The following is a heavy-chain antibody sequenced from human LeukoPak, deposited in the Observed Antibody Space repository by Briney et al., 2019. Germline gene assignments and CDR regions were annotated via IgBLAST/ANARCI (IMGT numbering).Heavy chain of an antibody. CDR1: GFTFSNYW. Sequence: GGSLRLSCAASGFTFSNYWMSWVRQAPGKGLEWVANITQDGSENYYVDSVKGRFTISRDNAKNSLYLQMNSLRAEDTALYYCARSLGYCSGSTCYPFDYWGQGTLVTVSS. CDR3: ARSLGYCSGSTCYPFDY. D-gene: IGHD2-15*01. J-gene: IGHJ4*02. V-gene: IGHV3-7*04. CDR2: ITQDGSEN.